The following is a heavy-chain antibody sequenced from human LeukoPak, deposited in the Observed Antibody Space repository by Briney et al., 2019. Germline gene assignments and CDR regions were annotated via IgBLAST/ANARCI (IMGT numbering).Heavy chain of an antibody. D-gene: IGHD6-13*01. Sequence: GGSLRLSCAASGFTFSSYSMNWVRQAPGKGLEWVSYISSSSSTIYYADSVKGRFTISRDNSKNTLYLQMNSLRAEDTAVYYCAKDEQGAFDIWGQGTMVTVSS. CDR2: ISSSSSTI. V-gene: IGHV3-48*01. CDR1: GFTFSSYS. CDR3: AKDEQGAFDI. J-gene: IGHJ3*02.